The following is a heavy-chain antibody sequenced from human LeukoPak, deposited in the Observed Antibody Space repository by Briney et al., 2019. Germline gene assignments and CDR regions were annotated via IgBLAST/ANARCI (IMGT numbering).Heavy chain of an antibody. J-gene: IGHJ4*02. Sequence: GGSLRLSCAASGFTFSSYAMSWVRQAPGKGLEWVSAISDSGGSTHYADSVKGRFTISRDNSKNTLYLQMNSLRAEDTAVYYCAKSKAPLYYYDSSGWGYFDYWGQGTLVTVSS. CDR2: ISDSGGST. V-gene: IGHV3-23*01. D-gene: IGHD3-22*01. CDR1: GFTFSSYA. CDR3: AKSKAPLYYYDSSGWGYFDY.